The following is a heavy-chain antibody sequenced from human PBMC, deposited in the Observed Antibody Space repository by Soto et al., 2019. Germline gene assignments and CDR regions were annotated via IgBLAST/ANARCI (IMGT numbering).Heavy chain of an antibody. CDR3: AKVLYGVVTYFDS. Sequence: EVQLLESGGGLVQPGGSLRLSCASSGFTFSSYGMTWVRRPPGKGLEWVSAISGSGAATYYADSVQGRFTISRDNSNNTLYLQMNSLIAEDTAVYSCAKVLYGVVTYFDSWGQGTLVTFSS. D-gene: IGHD3-3*01. J-gene: IGHJ4*02. CDR1: GFTFSSYG. V-gene: IGHV3-23*01. CDR2: ISGSGAAT.